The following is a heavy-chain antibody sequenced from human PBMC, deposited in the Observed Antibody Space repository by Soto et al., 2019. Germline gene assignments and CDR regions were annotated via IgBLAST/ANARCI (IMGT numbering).Heavy chain of an antibody. CDR2: MNPNSGNT. D-gene: IGHD6-13*01. J-gene: IGHJ4*02. CDR1: RYTFTSYD. V-gene: IGHV1-8*01. Sequence: ASVKVSCKASRYTFTSYDINWVRQATGQGLEWMGWMNPNSGNTGYAQKFQGRVTMTRNTSISTAYMELSSLRSEDTAVYYCASLIAAAGSEIDYWGQGTLVTVSS. CDR3: ASLIAAAGSEIDY.